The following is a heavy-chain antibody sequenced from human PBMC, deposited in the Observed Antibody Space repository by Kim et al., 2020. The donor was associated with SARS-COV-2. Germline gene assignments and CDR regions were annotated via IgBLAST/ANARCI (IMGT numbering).Heavy chain of an antibody. CDR1: GFTFSSYS. CDR2: ISSSSSYI. Sequence: GGSLRLSCAASGFTFSSYSMNWVRQAPGKGLEWVSSISSSSSYIYYADSVKGRFTISRDNAKNSLYLQMNSLRAEDTAVYYCARGGITMEGGPMDVWGKGTTVTVSS. D-gene: IGHD3-10*01. V-gene: IGHV3-21*01. J-gene: IGHJ6*03. CDR3: ARGGITMEGGPMDV.